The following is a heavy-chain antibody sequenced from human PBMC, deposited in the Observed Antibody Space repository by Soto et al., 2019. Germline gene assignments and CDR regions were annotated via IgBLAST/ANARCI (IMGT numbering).Heavy chain of an antibody. D-gene: IGHD3-9*01. CDR2: ISSSSSTI. Sequence: PGGSLRLSCAASGFTFSSYSMNWVRQAPGKGLEWVSYISSSSSTIYYADSVKGRFTISRDNAKNSLYLQMNSLRDEDTAVYYCARDFPNPYYDILTGYDYYYYGMDVWGQGTTVTVSS. J-gene: IGHJ6*02. CDR3: ARDFPNPYYDILTGYDYYYYGMDV. V-gene: IGHV3-48*02. CDR1: GFTFSSYS.